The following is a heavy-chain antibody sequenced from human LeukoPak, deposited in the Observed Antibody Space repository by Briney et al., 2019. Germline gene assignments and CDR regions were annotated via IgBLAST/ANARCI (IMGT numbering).Heavy chain of an antibody. CDR3: ARDHGDFWSGYYSY. J-gene: IGHJ4*02. CDR1: GYTFTCYY. D-gene: IGHD3-3*01. V-gene: IGHV1-2*06. Sequence: ASVKVSCKASGYTFTCYYMHWVRQAPGQGLEWMGRINPNSGGTNYAQKFQGRVTMTRDTSISTAYMELSRLRSDDTAVYYCARDHGDFWSGYYSYWGQGTLVTVSS. CDR2: INPNSGGT.